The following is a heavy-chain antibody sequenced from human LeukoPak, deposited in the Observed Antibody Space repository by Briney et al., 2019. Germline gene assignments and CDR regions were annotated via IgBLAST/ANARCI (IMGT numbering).Heavy chain of an antibody. CDR3: ARKGVSSHYLDY. V-gene: IGHV1-8*02. Sequence: GASVKVSCKASGYTFSNDDINWVRQATGQGLEWMGWMNPNSGNTGYAQKVQGRVTMTRNTSINTAYLELSSLTSEDTAVYYCARKGVSSHYLDYWGQGTLVTVSS. CDR1: GYTFSNDD. CDR2: MNPNSGNT. D-gene: IGHD6-6*01. J-gene: IGHJ4*02.